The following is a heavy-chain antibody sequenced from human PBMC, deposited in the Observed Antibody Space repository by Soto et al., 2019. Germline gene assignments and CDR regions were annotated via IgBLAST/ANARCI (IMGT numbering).Heavy chain of an antibody. Sequence: LKLSCKGSGYSFTTYWIGWVRQLPGQGLEWMGVMFPGDSDTRYSPSFPGQVTMSADPSTNTASLDWTSLKAADSAMYYWVRVTYINLGTIDVWGKGPT. V-gene: IGHV5-51*01. D-gene: IGHD1-1*01. CDR2: MFPGDSDT. CDR1: GYSFTTYW. CDR3: VRVTYINLGTIDV. J-gene: IGHJ6*04.